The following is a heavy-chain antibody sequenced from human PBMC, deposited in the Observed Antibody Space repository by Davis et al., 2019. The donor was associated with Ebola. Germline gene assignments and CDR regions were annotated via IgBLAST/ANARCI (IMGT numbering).Heavy chain of an antibody. CDR2: IYTGDSDI. V-gene: IGHV5-51*01. CDR1: GNSFSTHW. D-gene: IGHD2-8*02. J-gene: IGHJ3*02. Sequence: GESLKISCKDSGNSFSTHWIGWVRQMPGKGLEWMGLIYTGDSDIRYSPSFRGQVTISADKSFKTAFLQWSSLKASDTAMYYCASLRRTITGMDDGFDIWGQGTMVTVSS. CDR3: ASLRRTITGMDDGFDI.